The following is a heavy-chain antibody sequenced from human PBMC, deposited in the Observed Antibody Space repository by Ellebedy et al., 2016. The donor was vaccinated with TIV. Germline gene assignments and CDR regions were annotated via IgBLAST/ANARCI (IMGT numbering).Heavy chain of an antibody. Sequence: AASVKVSCKASGYSFTSYGFSWVRQAPGQGLESMGWISAHNDNTNYAQKFQGRVTMTTNPSTTTAYMELTSLRSDDTAMYYCARRLRLMYSSGSFDYWGQGTPVTVSS. CDR2: ISAHNDNT. CDR1: GYSFTSYG. D-gene: IGHD6-19*01. CDR3: ARRLRLMYSSGSFDY. J-gene: IGHJ4*02. V-gene: IGHV1-18*01.